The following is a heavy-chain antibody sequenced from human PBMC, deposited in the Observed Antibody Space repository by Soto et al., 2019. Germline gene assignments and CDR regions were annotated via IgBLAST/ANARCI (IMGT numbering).Heavy chain of an antibody. Sequence: QVQLVESGGGVVQPGRSLRLSCAASGFTFSSYAMHWVRQAPGKGLEWVAVISYDGSNKYYADSVKGRFTISRDNSKNTLYLQMNSLRAEDTAVYYCARGDDWSSRQPGGMDVWGQGTTITVSS. V-gene: IGHV3-30-3*01. CDR1: GFTFSSYA. D-gene: IGHD3-9*01. CDR2: ISYDGSNK. CDR3: ARGDDWSSRQPGGMDV. J-gene: IGHJ6*02.